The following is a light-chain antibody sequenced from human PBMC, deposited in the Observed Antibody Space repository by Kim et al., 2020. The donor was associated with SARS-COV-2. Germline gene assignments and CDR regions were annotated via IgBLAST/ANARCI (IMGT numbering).Light chain of an antibody. CDR2: YDS. CDR1: YVGGKS. Sequence: SYEPTQPPSVSVAPGKTARLTCGGHYVGGKSVHWYQLKPGQAPVLVIYYDSDWPAGTPDRFSGSNSGNRATLTISRVEAGDEADYYCQVWDNTGDLPVFGGGTQLTVL. V-gene: IGLV3-21*04. CDR3: QVWDNTGDLPV. J-gene: IGLJ3*02.